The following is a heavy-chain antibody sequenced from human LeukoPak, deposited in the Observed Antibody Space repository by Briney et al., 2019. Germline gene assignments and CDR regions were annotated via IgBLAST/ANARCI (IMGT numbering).Heavy chain of an antibody. Sequence: GGSLRLSCAASGFTLSSYAMSWVRQAPGKGLEWVSAISVSGNTYHADSVKGRFTISRDSSKNSLYLQMNSLRAEDTAVYYCARDRAYDFWSGYYFSYYYMDVWGKGTTVTVSS. CDR3: ARDRAYDFWSGYYFSYYYMDV. D-gene: IGHD3-3*01. CDR1: GFTLSSYA. J-gene: IGHJ6*03. V-gene: IGHV3-23*01. CDR2: ISVSGNT.